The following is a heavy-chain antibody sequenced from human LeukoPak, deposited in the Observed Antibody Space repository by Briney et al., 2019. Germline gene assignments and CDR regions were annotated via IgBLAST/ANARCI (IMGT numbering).Heavy chain of an antibody. Sequence: ASVKVSCKASGGTFSSYAISWVRQAPGQGLEWMGRIIPILGIANYAQKFQGRVTITADKSTGTAYMELSSLRSEDTAVYYCAREWLADYYFDYWGQGTLVTVSS. D-gene: IGHD3-10*01. CDR3: AREWLADYYFDY. CDR2: IIPILGIA. V-gene: IGHV1-69*04. CDR1: GGTFSSYA. J-gene: IGHJ4*02.